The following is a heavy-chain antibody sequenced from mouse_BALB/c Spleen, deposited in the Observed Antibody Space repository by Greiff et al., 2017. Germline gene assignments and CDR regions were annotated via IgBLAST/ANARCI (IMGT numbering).Heavy chain of an antibody. J-gene: IGHJ2*01. CDR2: IDPENGNT. CDR1: GFNIKDYY. Sequence: VQLQQSGAELVRPGALVKLSCKASGFNIKDYYMHWVKQRPEQGLEWIGWIDPENGNTIYDPKFQGKASITADTSSNTAYLQLSSLTSEDTAVYYCARNYYGSRNYFDYWGQGTTLTVSS. V-gene: IGHV14-1*02. CDR3: ARNYYGSRNYFDY. D-gene: IGHD1-1*01.